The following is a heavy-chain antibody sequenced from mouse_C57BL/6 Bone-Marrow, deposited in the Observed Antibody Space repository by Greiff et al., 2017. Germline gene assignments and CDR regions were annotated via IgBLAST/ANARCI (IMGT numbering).Heavy chain of an antibody. J-gene: IGHJ4*01. V-gene: IGHV14-2*01. CDR2: IDPEDGET. Sequence: VQLQQSGAELVKPGASVKLSCTASGFNIKDYYMHWVKQRPEQGLEWIGRIDPEDGETKYAPKFQGKATITADTSSNTAYLQLSSLTSEDTDVYYCAPYDYEDYYAMDYWGQGTSVTVSS. CDR3: APYDYEDYYAMDY. CDR1: GFNIKDYY. D-gene: IGHD1-1*01.